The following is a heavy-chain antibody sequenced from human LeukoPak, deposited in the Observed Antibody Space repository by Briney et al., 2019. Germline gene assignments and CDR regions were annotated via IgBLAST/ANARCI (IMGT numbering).Heavy chain of an antibody. Sequence: PGGSLRLSCVASGFTFRSYYMGWIRQAPGKGLDWISYISSSGSDIFYEDSVKGRFSLSRDNTRNSLYLQMNSLRAKDTAVYYCARLGYCTGGRCFDTFDVWGQGTMVTVSS. CDR1: GFTFRSYY. D-gene: IGHD2-8*02. J-gene: IGHJ3*01. CDR3: ARLGYCTGGRCFDTFDV. V-gene: IGHV3-11*01. CDR2: ISSSGSDI.